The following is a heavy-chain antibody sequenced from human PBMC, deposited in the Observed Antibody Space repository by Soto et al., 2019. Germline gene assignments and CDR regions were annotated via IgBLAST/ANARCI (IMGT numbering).Heavy chain of an antibody. V-gene: IGHV3-23*01. CDR3: AKKRDHFDY. Sequence: PGGSLRLSCAAFGFTFSSNAMSWVRQAPGKGLEGFSAILSGGTTYYADSVKGRFTISRDSSKNTLYLQMNSLRAEDTAVYYCAKKRDHFDYWGQGALVTVSS. CDR1: GFTFSSNA. J-gene: IGHJ4*02. CDR2: ILSGGTT.